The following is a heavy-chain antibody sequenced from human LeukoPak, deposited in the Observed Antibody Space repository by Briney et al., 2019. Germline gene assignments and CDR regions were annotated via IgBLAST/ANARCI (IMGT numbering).Heavy chain of an antibody. D-gene: IGHD3-10*01. V-gene: IGHV4-34*01. CDR1: GGSFSGYY. J-gene: IGHJ4*02. CDR3: ARARSRVIVN. CDR2: INHSGST. Sequence: SETLSLTCAVYGGSFSGYYWSWIRQPPGEGLEWIGEINHSGSTNYNPSLKSRVTISVDTSKNQFSLKLSSVTAADTAVYYCARARSRVIVNWGQGTLVTVPS.